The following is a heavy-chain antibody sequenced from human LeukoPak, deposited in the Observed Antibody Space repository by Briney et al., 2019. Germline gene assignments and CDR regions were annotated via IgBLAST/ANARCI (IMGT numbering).Heavy chain of an antibody. CDR1: GGFISSGGYY. J-gene: IGHJ4*02. Sequence: TLSLTCTVSGGFISSGGYYWSWIRQHPGKGLEWIGYIYYSGSTYYNPSLKSRVTISVDTSKNQFSLKLSSVTAADTAVYYCARAGREWELLEISFDYWGQGTLVTVSS. CDR3: ARAGREWELLEISFDY. D-gene: IGHD1-26*01. CDR2: IYYSGST. V-gene: IGHV4-31*03.